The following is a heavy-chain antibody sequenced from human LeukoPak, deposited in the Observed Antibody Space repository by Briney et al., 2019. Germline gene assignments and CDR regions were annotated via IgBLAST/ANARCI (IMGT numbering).Heavy chain of an antibody. J-gene: IGHJ6*03. V-gene: IGHV4-34*01. Sequence: PSETLSLTCAVYGGSFSGYYWSWIRQPPGKGLEWIGEINHSGSTNYNPSLKSRVTISVDTSKNQFSLKLSSVTAADTAVYYCARHRRGYSYGYYYYYMDVWGKGTTVTISS. CDR3: ARHRRGYSYGYYYYYMDV. CDR2: INHSGST. D-gene: IGHD5-18*01. CDR1: GGSFSGYY.